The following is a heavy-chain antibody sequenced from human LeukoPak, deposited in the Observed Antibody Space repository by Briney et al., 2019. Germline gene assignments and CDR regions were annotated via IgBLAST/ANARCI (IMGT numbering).Heavy chain of an antibody. CDR3: ARDGVGYGDTIRYYYYYGMDV. Sequence: PSETLSLTCAVYGGSFSGYYWSWIRQPPGKGREWIGEINHSGSTNYNPSLKSRVTISVDTSKNQFSLKLSSVTAADTAVYYCARDGVGYGDTIRYYYYYGMDVWGQGTTVTVSS. D-gene: IGHD4-17*01. CDR1: GGSFSGYY. CDR2: INHSGST. V-gene: IGHV4-34*01. J-gene: IGHJ6*02.